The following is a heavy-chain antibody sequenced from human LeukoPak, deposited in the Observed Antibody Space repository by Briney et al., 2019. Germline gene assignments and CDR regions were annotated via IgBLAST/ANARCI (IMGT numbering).Heavy chain of an antibody. CDR2: ISTSGST. CDR1: GGSISSYY. Sequence: SETLSLTCTVSGGSISSYYWSWIRQPAGKGLESIGHISTSGSTNYNPSLKSRVTMSVDTSKNQFSLKLSSVTAADTAVYYCARLAGSGWSYFDYWGQGTLVTVSS. D-gene: IGHD6-19*01. V-gene: IGHV4-4*07. CDR3: ARLAGSGWSYFDY. J-gene: IGHJ4*02.